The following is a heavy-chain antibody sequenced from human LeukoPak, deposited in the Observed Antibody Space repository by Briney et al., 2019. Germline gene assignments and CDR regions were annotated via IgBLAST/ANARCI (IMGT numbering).Heavy chain of an antibody. D-gene: IGHD3-22*01. J-gene: IGHJ4*02. Sequence: ASVKVSCKASGYTFTGYYMHWVRQAPGRRLEWMGWINPNSGGTNYAQKFQGRVTMTRDTSISTAYMELSRLRSDDTAVYYCARLIYELQTYYYDSSGYYRDYWGQGTLVTVSS. V-gene: IGHV1-2*02. CDR1: GYTFTGYY. CDR2: INPNSGGT. CDR3: ARLIYELQTYYYDSSGYYRDY.